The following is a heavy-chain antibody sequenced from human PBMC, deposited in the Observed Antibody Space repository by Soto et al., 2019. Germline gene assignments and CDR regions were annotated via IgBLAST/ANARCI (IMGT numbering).Heavy chain of an antibody. D-gene: IGHD6-19*01. Sequence: SQTLSLTCAISGDSVSSNSAAWNWIRQSPSRGLEWLGRTYYRSKWYNDYAVSVKSRITINPDTSKNQFSLQLNSVTPEDTAVYYCARDHGSGAVAATGNNWYFDLWGRGTLVTVSS. CDR1: GDSVSSNSAA. V-gene: IGHV6-1*01. CDR3: ARDHGSGAVAATGNNWYFDL. J-gene: IGHJ2*01. CDR2: TYYRSKWYN.